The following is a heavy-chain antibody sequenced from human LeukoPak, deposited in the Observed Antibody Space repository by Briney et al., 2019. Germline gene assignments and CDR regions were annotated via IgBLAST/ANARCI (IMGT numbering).Heavy chain of an antibody. CDR3: ARGPESPVEMATIARLFDP. D-gene: IGHD5-24*01. V-gene: IGHV4-59*12. CDR1: GGSLSSYY. CDR2: IYYSGST. J-gene: IGHJ5*02. Sequence: PSETLSLTCTVSGGSLSSYYWSWIRQPPGKGREWVGYIYYSGSTNYNPSLKSGVTIPVDTSKKQSSLKLSSVTAADTAVYYCARGPESPVEMATIARLFDPWGQGALVTASS.